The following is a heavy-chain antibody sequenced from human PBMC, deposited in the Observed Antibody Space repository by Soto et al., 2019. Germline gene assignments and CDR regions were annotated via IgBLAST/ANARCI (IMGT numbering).Heavy chain of an antibody. CDR2: IYPGDSDT. CDR3: ARHDSSGWYRHYYYYYGMDV. D-gene: IGHD6-19*01. J-gene: IGHJ6*02. CDR1: GYSFTSYW. Sequence: GESLKISCKGSGYSFTSYWIGWVRQMPGKGLEWMGIIYPGDSDTRYSPSFQGQVTISADKSISTAYLQWSSLKASDTAMYYCARHDSSGWYRHYYYYYGMDVWGQGTTVTASS. V-gene: IGHV5-51*01.